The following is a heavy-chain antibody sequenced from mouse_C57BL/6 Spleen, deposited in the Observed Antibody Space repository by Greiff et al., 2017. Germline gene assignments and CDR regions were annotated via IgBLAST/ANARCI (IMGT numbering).Heavy chain of an antibody. J-gene: IGHJ3*01. Sequence: QVQLQQPGAELVMPGASVKLSSKASGYTFTSYWMHWVKQRPGQGLEWIGEIDPSDSYTNYNQKFKGKSTLTVDKSSSTAYMQLSSLTSEDSAVYYCARAGDDGYSAWFAYWGQGALVTVS. CDR2: IDPSDSYT. D-gene: IGHD2-3*01. V-gene: IGHV1-69*01. CDR1: GYTFTSYW. CDR3: ARAGDDGYSAWFAY.